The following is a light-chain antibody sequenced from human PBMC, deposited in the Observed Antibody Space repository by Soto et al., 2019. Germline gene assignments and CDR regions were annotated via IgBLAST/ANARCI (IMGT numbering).Light chain of an antibody. V-gene: IGLV1-40*01. CDR3: CSYAGFRGYV. J-gene: IGLJ1*01. Sequence: QSVLTQPPSVSGAPGQRVTISCTGSSSNIGAGYDVHWYQQLPGTAPKLLIYGNSNRPSGVPDRFSGSKSGTSASLAITGLQAEDEADYYCCSYAGFRGYVFGTGTKLTVL. CDR2: GNS. CDR1: SSNIGAGYD.